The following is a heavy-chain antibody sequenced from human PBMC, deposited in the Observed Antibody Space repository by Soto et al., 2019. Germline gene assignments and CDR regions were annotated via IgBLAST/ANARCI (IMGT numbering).Heavy chain of an antibody. V-gene: IGHV2-5*02. D-gene: IGHD6-19*01. Sequence: QITLKESGPTLVKPTQTLTLTCTFSGFSLSTSGVGVGWLSQPPGKALECLALIYWDDEKRYSPSLKSTLTITNDSSKSHVVLTMTNMDPVDTATYYCDHRTPGYTSGWDMGVVDCWGQGTLVTVSS. CDR1: GFSLSTSGVG. CDR3: DHRTPGYTSGWDMGVVDC. CDR2: IYWDDEK. J-gene: IGHJ4*02.